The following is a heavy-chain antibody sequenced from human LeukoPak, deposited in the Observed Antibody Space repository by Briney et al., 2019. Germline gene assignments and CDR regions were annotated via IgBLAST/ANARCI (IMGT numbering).Heavy chain of an antibody. D-gene: IGHD2-2*01. CDR2: IVVGSGNT. Sequence: ASVKVSCKASGFTFTSSAMQWVRQARGQRLEWIGWIVVGSGNTNYALKLQGRVTMTTDTSTSTAYMELRSLRSDDTAVYYCARDYCSSTSCYFDYWGQGTLVTVSS. CDR1: GFTFTSSA. J-gene: IGHJ4*02. CDR3: ARDYCSSTSCYFDY. V-gene: IGHV1-58*02.